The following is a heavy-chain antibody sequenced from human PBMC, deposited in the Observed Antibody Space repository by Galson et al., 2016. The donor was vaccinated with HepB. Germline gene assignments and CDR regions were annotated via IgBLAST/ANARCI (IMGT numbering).Heavy chain of an antibody. Sequence: SLRLSCAASGFTFGSSWMSWVRQAPGIGLEWVAKINQDGSGKYYLDSERGRFSISRDNAQNSLSLQMHSLRAEDTAVYFCARDSIAVPGTNWYFDLWGRGTLVTVSS. CDR2: INQDGSGK. CDR3: ARDSIAVPGTNWYFDL. CDR1: GFTFGSSW. J-gene: IGHJ2*01. V-gene: IGHV3-7*04. D-gene: IGHD6-19*01.